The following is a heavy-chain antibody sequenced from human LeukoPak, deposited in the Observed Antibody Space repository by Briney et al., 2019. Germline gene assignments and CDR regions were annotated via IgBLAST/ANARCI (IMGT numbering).Heavy chain of an antibody. J-gene: IGHJ4*02. V-gene: IGHV3-74*03. CDR2: LSGDGSST. CDR3: ATDVPAASIFGY. D-gene: IGHD2-2*01. CDR1: GFTFSTYW. Sequence: GGSLRLSCVASGFTFSTYWMHWVRQAPGKGLLWVSRLSGDGSSTKYADSLKGRFTISRDNAKNTLYLQMNSLRAEDTAVYYCATDVPAASIFGYWGQGTLVTVSS.